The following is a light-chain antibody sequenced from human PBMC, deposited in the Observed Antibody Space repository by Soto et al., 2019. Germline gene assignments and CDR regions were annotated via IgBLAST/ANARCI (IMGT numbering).Light chain of an antibody. V-gene: IGLV2-8*01. Sequence: QSALTEPPFASGSPGQSVTISCTGTSSDVGYYNYVSWYQQHPGRAPKLMIYEVSERPSRVPARFSASKSGNTAYLTVSGLQAEDEADYYCSSVAGGHFVFGTGTKVTVL. CDR2: EVS. CDR1: SSDVGYYNY. J-gene: IGLJ1*01. CDR3: SSVAGGHFV.